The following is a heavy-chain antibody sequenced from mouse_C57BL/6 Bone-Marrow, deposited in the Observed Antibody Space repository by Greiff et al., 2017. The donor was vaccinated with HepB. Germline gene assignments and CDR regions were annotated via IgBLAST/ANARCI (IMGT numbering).Heavy chain of an antibody. CDR1: GFNIKDDY. J-gene: IGHJ2*01. CDR2: IDPENGDT. V-gene: IGHV14-4*01. D-gene: IGHD2-1*01. Sequence: EVNVVESGAELVRPGASVKLSCTASGFNIKDDYMHWVKQRPEQGLEWIGWIDPENGDTEYASKFQGKATITADTSSNTAYLQLSSLTSEDTAVYYCTTIYYGNYRDYWGQGTTLTVSS. CDR3: TTIYYGNYRDY.